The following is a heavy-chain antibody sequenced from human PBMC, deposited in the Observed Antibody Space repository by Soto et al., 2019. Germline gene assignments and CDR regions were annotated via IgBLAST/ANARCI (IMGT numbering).Heavy chain of an antibody. CDR1: GGSINSSDYY. J-gene: IGHJ4*02. CDR2: ILHTGST. CDR3: SKSPWLLISYDFGS. D-gene: IGHD5-18*01. V-gene: IGHV4-39*01. Sequence: ETLSLTCSFTGGSINSSDYYWVLIRQPPGKGLEWIVTILHTGSTHYNPSLKKRATISVDTSKNQLSQQPSSVTAADTAVYYWSKSPWLLISYDFGSWGEGTLVTVSS.